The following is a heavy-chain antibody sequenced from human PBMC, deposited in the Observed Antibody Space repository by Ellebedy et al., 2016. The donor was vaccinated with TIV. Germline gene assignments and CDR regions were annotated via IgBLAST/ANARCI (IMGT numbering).Heavy chain of an antibody. CDR2: INTNTGNP. CDR1: GYTFTAYP. CDR3: ARDSRYNWNDWDYYHMDV. J-gene: IGHJ6*03. D-gene: IGHD1-1*01. Sequence: ASVKVSCKASGYTFTAYPMHWVRQAPGQGLEWLGWINTNTGNPTYSQGFRGQFVFSLDTSVSTAYLEISGLRAEDTAVYYCARDSRYNWNDWDYYHMDVWGRGTTVTVSS. V-gene: IGHV7-4-1*02.